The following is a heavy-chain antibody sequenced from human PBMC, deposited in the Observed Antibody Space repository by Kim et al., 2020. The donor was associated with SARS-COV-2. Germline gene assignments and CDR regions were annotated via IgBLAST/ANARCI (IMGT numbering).Heavy chain of an antibody. D-gene: IGHD6-19*01. Sequence: SETLSLTCSVSGDSISGYYWSWIRQAPGKGLEWIGSIHDSGSTSSHPSLKCRVTISLDTSKEQFSLKITPVTAADTAVYYCSRDIIWDIKVAGPGDAFDIWGQGTRVNVSS. V-gene: IGHV4-59*01. CDR1: GDSISGYY. J-gene: IGHJ3*02. CDR2: IHDSGST. CDR3: SRDIIWDIKVAGPGDAFDI.